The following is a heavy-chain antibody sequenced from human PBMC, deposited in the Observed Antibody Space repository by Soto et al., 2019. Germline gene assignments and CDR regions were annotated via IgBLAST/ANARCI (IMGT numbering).Heavy chain of an antibody. V-gene: IGHV3-11*01. CDR3: SSRFDWLLPLDY. CDR2: ISSSGSTI. Sequence: QVQLVESGGGLVKPGGSLRLACAASGFTFSGYYMSWIRQAPGKGLEWVSYISSSGSTIYYADSVKGRFTISRDNAKNSLYLQMNSLRAEDTAVYYCSSRFDWLLPLDYCGQGTLVTVSS. D-gene: IGHD3-9*01. CDR1: GFTFSGYY. J-gene: IGHJ4*02.